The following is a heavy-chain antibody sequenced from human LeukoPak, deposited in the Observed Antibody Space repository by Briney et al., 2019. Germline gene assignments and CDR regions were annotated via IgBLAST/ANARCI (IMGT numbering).Heavy chain of an antibody. J-gene: IGHJ4*02. V-gene: IGHV4-34*01. CDR1: GGSFSGYY. D-gene: IGHD4-17*01. Sequence: SETLSLTCAVYGGSFSGYYWSWIRQPPGKGLEWIGEINHSGSTNYNPSLKSRVTISVDTSKNQFSLKLSSVTAADTAVYYCARQMFMTTVTPFDYWGQGTLVTVSS. CDR3: ARQMFMTTVTPFDY. CDR2: INHSGST.